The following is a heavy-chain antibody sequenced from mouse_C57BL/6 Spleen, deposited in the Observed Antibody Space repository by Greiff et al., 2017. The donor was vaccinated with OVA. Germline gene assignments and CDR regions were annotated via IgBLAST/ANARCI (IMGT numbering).Heavy chain of an antibody. CDR2: IDPSDSYT. V-gene: IGHV1-50*01. J-gene: IGHJ2*01. CDR3: VSTMVTTRYYFDY. Sequence: QVQLQQPGAELVKPGASVKLSCKASGYTFTSYWMQWVKQRPGQGLEWIGEIDPSDSYTNYNQKFQGKATLTVDTSSSTAYMQLSSLTSEDSAVYYGVSTMVTTRYYFDYWGQGTTLTVSS. D-gene: IGHD2-2*01. CDR1: GYTFTSYW.